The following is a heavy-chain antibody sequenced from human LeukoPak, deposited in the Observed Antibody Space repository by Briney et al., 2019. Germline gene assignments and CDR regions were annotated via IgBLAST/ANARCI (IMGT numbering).Heavy chain of an antibody. D-gene: IGHD6-19*01. CDR3: ARDKVGSGWYDY. J-gene: IGHJ4*02. V-gene: IGHV4-59*01. CDR1: GGSISNYY. Sequence: SETLSLTCTVSGGSISNYYWSWIRQSPGKGLECIGYMYYSGSANYNPSLKSRVTISVDTSKNQFSLKLSSVTAADTAVYYCARDKVGSGWYDYWGQGTLVTVSS. CDR2: MYYSGSA.